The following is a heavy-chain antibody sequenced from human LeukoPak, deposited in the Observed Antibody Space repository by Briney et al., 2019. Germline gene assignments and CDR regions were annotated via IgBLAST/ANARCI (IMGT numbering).Heavy chain of an antibody. CDR3: ASGYYYNSSGYFFY. D-gene: IGHD3-22*01. CDR1: GGTFSSYT. CDR2: IIPILGIA. J-gene: IGHJ4*02. V-gene: IGHV1-69*02. Sequence: SVKVSCKASGGTFSSYTISWVRQAPGQGLEWMGRIIPILGIANYAQKFQGRVTITADKSTSAAYMELSSLRSEDTAVYYCASGYYYNSSGYFFYWGQGTLVTVSS.